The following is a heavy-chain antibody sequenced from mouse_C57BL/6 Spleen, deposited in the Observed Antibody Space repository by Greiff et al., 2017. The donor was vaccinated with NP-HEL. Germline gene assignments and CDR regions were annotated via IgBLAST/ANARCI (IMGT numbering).Heavy chain of an antibody. CDR2: IDPNSGGT. J-gene: IGHJ3*01. V-gene: IGHV1-72*01. CDR1: GYTFTSYW. CDR3: ALGSSNPFAY. Sequence: QVQLQQPGAELVKPGASVKLSCKASGYTFTSYWMHWVKQRPGRGLEWIGRIDPNSGGTKYNEKVKSKGTLTVSKPSRTAYMQLSSLTSADSAVYYCALGSSNPFAYWGQGTLVTVSA. D-gene: IGHD1-1*01.